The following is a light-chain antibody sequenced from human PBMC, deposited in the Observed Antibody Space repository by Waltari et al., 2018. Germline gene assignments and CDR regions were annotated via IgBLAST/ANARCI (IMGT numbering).Light chain of an antibody. CDR2: DAS. Sequence: DIQMTQSPSSLSASVGDRVTITCQASQDISNYLNWYQQKPGKAPKLLIYDASNLETGVPSRFSGSGSGTDFTFTISSLQHEDIATYYCQQHDNLPLTFGGGTKVEIK. V-gene: IGKV1-33*01. CDR1: QDISNY. J-gene: IGKJ4*01. CDR3: QQHDNLPLT.